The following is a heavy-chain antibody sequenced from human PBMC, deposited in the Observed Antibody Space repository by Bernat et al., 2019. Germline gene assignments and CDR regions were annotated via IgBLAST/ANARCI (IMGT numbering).Heavy chain of an antibody. CDR1: GFTVSSNY. Sequence: EVQLVESGGGLIQPGGSLRLSCAASGFTVSSNYMSWVRQAPGEGLGWVSVFYSGGSTYYADSVKGRFTISRDNYKNTLYLQMNSLRAEDTAVYYCARGNSLDGYAFDIWGQGTMVTVSS. D-gene: IGHD3/OR15-3a*01. CDR3: ARGNSLDGYAFDI. CDR2: FYSGGST. V-gene: IGHV3-53*01. J-gene: IGHJ3*02.